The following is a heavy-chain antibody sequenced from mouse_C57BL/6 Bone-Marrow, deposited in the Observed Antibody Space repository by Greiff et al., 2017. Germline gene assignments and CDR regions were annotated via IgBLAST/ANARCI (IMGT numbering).Heavy chain of an antibody. J-gene: IGHJ3*01. D-gene: IGHD1-1*01. CDR2: IYPGSGST. Sequence: QVQLQQPGAELVKPGASVKMSCKASGYTFTSYWITWVKQRPGQGLEWIGDIYPGSGSTNYNEKFKSKATLTVDTSSSTAYMQLSSLTSADSAVYYCARSGTTVVAKAYWGQGTLVTVSA. V-gene: IGHV1-55*01. CDR1: GYTFTSYW. CDR3: ARSGTTVVAKAY.